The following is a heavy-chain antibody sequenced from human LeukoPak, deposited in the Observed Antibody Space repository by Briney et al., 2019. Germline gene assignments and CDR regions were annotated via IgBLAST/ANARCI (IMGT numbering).Heavy chain of an antibody. V-gene: IGHV3-30*01. CDR2: ISYDGSNK. CDR1: GFTFSSYA. J-gene: IGHJ4*02. Sequence: PGRSLRLSCAASGFTFSSYAMHWVRQAPGKGLEWVAVISYDGSNKYYAGSVKGRFTISRDNSKNTLYLQMNSLRAEDTAVYYCARAITYYYDLDYCGQGTLVTVYS. CDR3: ARAITYYYDLDY. D-gene: IGHD3-22*01.